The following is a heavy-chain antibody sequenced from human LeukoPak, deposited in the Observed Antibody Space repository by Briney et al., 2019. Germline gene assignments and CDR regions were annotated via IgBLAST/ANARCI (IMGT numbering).Heavy chain of an antibody. CDR1: GFAFSSFS. J-gene: IGHJ4*02. CDR2: IIPDGSDK. Sequence: HPGGSLRLSCAASGFAFSSFSMHWVRQAPGKGLEHLAFIIPDGSDKYHADSVKGRFTISRDNSKNTLYLQMNSLRAEDTAAYYCARDSSPLYYDFWSGLDYWGQGTLVTVSS. V-gene: IGHV3-30*19. D-gene: IGHD3-3*01. CDR3: ARDSSPLYYDFWSGLDY.